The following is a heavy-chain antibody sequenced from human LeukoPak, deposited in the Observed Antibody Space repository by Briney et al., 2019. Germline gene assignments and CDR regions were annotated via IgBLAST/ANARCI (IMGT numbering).Heavy chain of an antibody. J-gene: IGHJ4*02. D-gene: IGHD2-15*01. CDR3: ARYGEEAATPDY. CDR2: INQGGSDK. Sequence: GGSLRLSCAASGFTFSSYWMSWVRQAPGKGPEWVANINQGGSDKYYVDSVKGRFTASRDNAKNSLYLQMNSLRVEDTAVYYCARYGEEAATPDYWGQGTLVTVSS. CDR1: GFTFSSYW. V-gene: IGHV3-7*01.